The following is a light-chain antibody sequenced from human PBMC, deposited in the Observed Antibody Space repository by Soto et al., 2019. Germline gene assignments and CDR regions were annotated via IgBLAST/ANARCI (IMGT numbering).Light chain of an antibody. CDR1: QSISTW. Sequence: DIQMTQSPSTLSASVGDRVTTTCRASQSISTWLAWYQQKLGKAPELLIYDVSSLESGVPSRFSGSGSGTEFTLTISSLWPDDFATYYCQQYNSYSTFGQGTKVELK. J-gene: IGKJ1*01. V-gene: IGKV1-5*01. CDR3: QQYNSYST. CDR2: DVS.